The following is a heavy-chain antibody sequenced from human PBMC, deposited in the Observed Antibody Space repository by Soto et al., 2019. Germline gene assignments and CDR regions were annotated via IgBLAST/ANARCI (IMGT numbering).Heavy chain of an antibody. Sequence: QVQLVESGGGVVQPGRSLRLSCAASGFTFSSYGMHWVRQAPGKGLEWVAVISYDGSNKYYADSVKGRFTISRDNSKNTLDLQMNSLRAEATAVYYCAKEGGYSNYYYYGIDVWGQGTTVTVSS. CDR1: GFTFSSYG. CDR3: AKEGGYSNYYYYGIDV. J-gene: IGHJ6*02. D-gene: IGHD4-4*01. V-gene: IGHV3-30*18. CDR2: ISYDGSNK.